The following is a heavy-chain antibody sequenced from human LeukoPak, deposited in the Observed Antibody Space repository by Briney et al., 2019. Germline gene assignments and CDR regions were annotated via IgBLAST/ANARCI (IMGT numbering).Heavy chain of an antibody. V-gene: IGHV3-30-3*01. CDR1: GFTFSSYA. CDR2: ISYDGSNK. Sequence: GGSLRLSCAASGFTFSSYAMHWVRQAPGKGLEWVAVISYDGSNKYYADSVKGRFTISRDNSKNTLHLQMNSLRAEDTAVYYCARNGGQIDYWGQGTLVTVSS. CDR3: ARNGGQIDY. D-gene: IGHD7-27*01. J-gene: IGHJ4*02.